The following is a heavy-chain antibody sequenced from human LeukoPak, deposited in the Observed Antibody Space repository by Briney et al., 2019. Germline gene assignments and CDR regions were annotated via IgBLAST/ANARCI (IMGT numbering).Heavy chain of an antibody. V-gene: IGHV1-69*05. CDR3: ARGPSQYYYYYYMDV. J-gene: IGHJ6*03. Sequence: GSSVKVSCKASGGTFSSYAISWVRQAPGQGLEWMGGIIPIFGTANYAQKFQGRVTITTDESTSTAYTELSSLRSEDTAVYYCARGPSQYYYYYYMDVWGKGTTVTVSS. CDR1: GGTFSSYA. CDR2: IIPIFGTA.